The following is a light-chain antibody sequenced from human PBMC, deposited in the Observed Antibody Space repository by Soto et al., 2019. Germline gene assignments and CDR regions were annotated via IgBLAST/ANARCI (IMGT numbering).Light chain of an antibody. J-gene: IGLJ2*01. CDR2: ELS. V-gene: IGLV2-8*01. CDR3: SSYVTGDSLI. CDR1: SRDVGGHDY. Sequence: QSVLTQPPSASGSPGQSVTISCTGTSRDVGGHDYVSWYQQHPGKAPKLMIYELSKRPSGVPDRFSGSKSGNTASLTVSGLQAEDEDDYYCSSYVTGDSLIFGGGTKLTVL.